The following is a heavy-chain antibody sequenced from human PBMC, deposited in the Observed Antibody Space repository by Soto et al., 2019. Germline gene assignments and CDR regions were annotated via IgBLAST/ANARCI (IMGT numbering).Heavy chain of an antibody. J-gene: IGHJ6*02. D-gene: IGHD2-2*01. CDR1: GFSFNSYA. V-gene: IGHV3-30-3*01. CDR3: ARDSWDIVVVPAAMIGVFYYGMDV. CDR2: ISYDGSNK. Sequence: PGGSVRLSCAASGFSFNSYAMHWVRQAPGKGLEWVAVISYDGSNKYYADSVKGRFTISRDNSKNTLYLQMNSLRAEDTAVYYCARDSWDIVVVPAAMIGVFYYGMDVWGQGTTVTVSS.